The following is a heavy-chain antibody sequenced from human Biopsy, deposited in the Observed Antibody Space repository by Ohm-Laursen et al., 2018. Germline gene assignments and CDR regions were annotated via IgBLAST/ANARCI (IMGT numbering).Heavy chain of an antibody. CDR1: GGSVSSGSYY. D-gene: IGHD1-26*01. Sequence: SDTLSLTCTVSGGSVSSGSYYWSWIRQPPGKGLEWIGYTYYSGSTNYNPSLKSRVTISVDRSKNHFSLELSSVTAADTAVYYCARVGVGAPSIDYFDSWGQGALVTVSS. V-gene: IGHV4-61*03. CDR2: TYYSGST. J-gene: IGHJ4*02. CDR3: ARVGVGAPSIDYFDS.